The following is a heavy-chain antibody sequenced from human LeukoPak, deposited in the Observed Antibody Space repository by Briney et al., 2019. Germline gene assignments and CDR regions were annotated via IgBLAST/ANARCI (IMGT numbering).Heavy chain of an antibody. V-gene: IGHV1-2*02. CDR3: ARGRRTYYYDSSGYYPRGYYFDY. J-gene: IGHJ4*02. CDR1: GYTFTGYY. CDR2: INPNSGGT. Sequence: ASVKVSCKASGYTFTGYYMHWVRQAPGQGLEWMGWINPNSGGTNYAQKFQGRVTMTRDTSISTAYMELSRLRSDDTAVYYCARGRRTYYYDSSGYYPRGYYFDYWGQGTLVTVSS. D-gene: IGHD3-22*01.